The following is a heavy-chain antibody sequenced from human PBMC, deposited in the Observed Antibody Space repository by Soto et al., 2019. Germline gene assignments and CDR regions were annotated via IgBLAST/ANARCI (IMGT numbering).Heavy chain of an antibody. CDR1: GFTFSTYW. CDR2: IKQDGSEK. J-gene: IGHJ4*02. CDR3: ARGGSLYYYDSSAYPGRFDC. V-gene: IGHV3-7*01. Sequence: GGSLRLSCAASGFTFSTYWMSWVRQAPGKGLGWVANIKQDGSEKYYVDSVEGRFTISRDNAKKSLYLQMNSLRDEDTAVYYCARGGSLYYYDSSAYPGRFDCWGQGTLVTVSS. D-gene: IGHD3-22*01.